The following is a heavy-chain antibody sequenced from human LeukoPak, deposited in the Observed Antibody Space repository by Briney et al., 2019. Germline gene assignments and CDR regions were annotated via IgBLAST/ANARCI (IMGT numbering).Heavy chain of an antibody. J-gene: IGHJ6*02. CDR2: IIPIFGTA. V-gene: IGHV1-69*13. Sequence: GASVKVSCKASGGTFSSYAISWVRQAPGQGLEWMGGIIPIFGTANYAQTFQGRLTITADESTSTAYMELSRLRSEDTAVYYCGRAGLYSQNYYYYGMDVWGQGTTVTVSS. D-gene: IGHD4-11*01. CDR1: GGTFSSYA. CDR3: GRAGLYSQNYYYYGMDV.